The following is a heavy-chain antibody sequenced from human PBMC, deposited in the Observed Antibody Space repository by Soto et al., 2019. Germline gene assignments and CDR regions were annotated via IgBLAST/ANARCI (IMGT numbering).Heavy chain of an antibody. V-gene: IGHV3-48*03. CDR2: ISSSGSTI. J-gene: IGHJ3*02. CDR1: GFTFSSYE. CDR3: ARDRESVVVNIRTGAFDI. D-gene: IGHD2-15*01. Sequence: PGGSLRLSCAASGFTFSSYEMNWVRQAPGKGLEWVSYISSSGSTIYYADSVKGRFTISRDNAKNSLYLQMNSLRAEDTAVYYCARDRESVVVNIRTGAFDIWGQGTMVTVSS.